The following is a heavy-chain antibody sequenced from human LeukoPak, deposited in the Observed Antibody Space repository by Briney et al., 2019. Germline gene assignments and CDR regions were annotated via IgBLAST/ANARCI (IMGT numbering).Heavy chain of an antibody. D-gene: IGHD3-22*01. V-gene: IGHV1-46*01. CDR2: IHPNDGDT. CDR1: GYSFTNYY. Sequence: ASVKVSCKASGYSFTNYYMHWVRQAPGQGLEWMGLIHPNDGDTKYAQEFQDRVTMTTDTSTSTAYMELRSLRSDDTAVYYCARDLYDSSGYPCGDYWGQGTLVTVSS. CDR3: ARDLYDSSGYPCGDY. J-gene: IGHJ4*02.